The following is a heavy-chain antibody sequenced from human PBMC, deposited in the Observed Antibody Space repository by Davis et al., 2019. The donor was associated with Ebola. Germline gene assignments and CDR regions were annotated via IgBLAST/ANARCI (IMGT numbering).Heavy chain of an antibody. CDR3: ARGDFLAAAGYYFDY. CDR1: GYSFSSYY. D-gene: IGHD6-13*01. Sequence: GESLKISCTGSGYSFSSYYITWVRQMPGKGLEWMGRLDPSDSYSNYSPSFQGHVPIAIDKFTSPAYLQWTSLKASDTAIYYCARGDFLAAAGYYFDYWGQGTLVTVSS. CDR2: LDPSDSYS. V-gene: IGHV5-10-1*01. J-gene: IGHJ4*02.